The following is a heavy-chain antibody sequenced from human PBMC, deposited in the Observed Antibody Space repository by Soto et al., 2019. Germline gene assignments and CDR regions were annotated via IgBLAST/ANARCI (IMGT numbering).Heavy chain of an antibody. CDR2: IYYSGST. V-gene: IGHV4-31*03. CDR3: ARAIGCSGGSCSGGFDP. J-gene: IGHJ5*02. D-gene: IGHD2-15*01. Sequence: PSETLSLTCTVSGGSISSGGYYWSWIRQHPGKGLEWIGYIYYSGSTYYNPSLKSRVTISVDTSKNQFSLKLSSVTAADTAVYYCARAIGCSGGSCSGGFDPWGQGTLVTVSS. CDR1: GGSISSGGYY.